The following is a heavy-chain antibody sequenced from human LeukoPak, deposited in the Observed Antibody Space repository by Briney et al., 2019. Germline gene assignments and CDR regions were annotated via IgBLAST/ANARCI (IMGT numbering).Heavy chain of an antibody. J-gene: IGHJ6*03. CDR2: IYSGGST. CDR3: ARVSHGSGSYYTNYYYYMDV. CDR1: GFTLNSYT. V-gene: IGHV3-53*01. Sequence: PGGSLRLSCAASGFTLNSYTMIWVRQAPGKGLEWVSVIYSGGSTYYADSVKGRFTISRDNSKNTLYLQMNSLRAEDTAVYYCARVSHGSGSYYTNYYYYMDVWGKGTTVTISS. D-gene: IGHD3-10*01.